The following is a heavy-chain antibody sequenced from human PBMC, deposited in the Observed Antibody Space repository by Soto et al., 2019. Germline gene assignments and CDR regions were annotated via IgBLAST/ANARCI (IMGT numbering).Heavy chain of an antibody. V-gene: IGHV3-53*01. CDR1: GFTVSSNY. Sequence: GGSLRLSCAASGFTVSSNYMSWVRQAPGKGLEWVSVIYSGGSTYSADSVKGRFTISRDNSKNTLYLQMNSLRAEDTAVYYCAREVVQLWPRGSNWFDPWGQGTLVTVSS. D-gene: IGHD5-18*01. CDR3: AREVVQLWPRGSNWFDP. CDR2: IYSGGST. J-gene: IGHJ5*02.